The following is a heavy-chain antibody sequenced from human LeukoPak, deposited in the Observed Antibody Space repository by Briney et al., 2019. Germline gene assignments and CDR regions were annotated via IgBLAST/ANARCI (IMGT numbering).Heavy chain of an antibody. CDR1: GDSVSSNSVT. CDR2: TYYRSTWYN. Sequence: SQTLSLTCAISGDSVSSNSVTWNWIRQSPSRGLEWLGRTYYRSTWYNDYAVSVRGRITVNPDTSKNQFSLHLTSVTPEDTAVYYCARRLTQYDCFDPWGQGILVTVSS. J-gene: IGHJ5*02. D-gene: IGHD2-2*01. V-gene: IGHV6-1*01. CDR3: ARRLTQYDCFDP.